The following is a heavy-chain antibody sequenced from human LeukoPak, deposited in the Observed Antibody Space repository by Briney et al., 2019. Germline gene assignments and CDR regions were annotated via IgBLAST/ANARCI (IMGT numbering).Heavy chain of an antibody. D-gene: IGHD3-22*01. V-gene: IGHV4-39*01. Sequence: KPSETLSLTCTVSGGSISSGGYYWGWIRQPPGKGLEWIGSISYSGNTYYNPSLKSRVTISLDTSKNQFSQKLSSVTAADTAVYYCARHFPAYYYDISDYSATERGNYFDYWGQGTLVTVSS. CDR3: ARHFPAYYYDISDYSATERGNYFDY. J-gene: IGHJ4*02. CDR2: ISYSGNT. CDR1: GGSISSGGYY.